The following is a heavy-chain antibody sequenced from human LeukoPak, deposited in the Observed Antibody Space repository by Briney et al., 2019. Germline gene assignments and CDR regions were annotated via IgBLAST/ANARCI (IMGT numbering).Heavy chain of an antibody. CDR3: AKQPTVTTFEAFFDY. J-gene: IGHJ4*02. CDR2: ISHDGSNK. Sequence: GRSLRLSFAVSGFTFSSYGMHWVRPAPGKGLEWVADISHDGSNKYFADSVKGRFTISRDNSKNTLYLEMNSLRAEDTAVYYCAKQPTVTTFEAFFDYWGQGTLVTVSS. CDR1: GFTFSSYG. V-gene: IGHV3-30*18. D-gene: IGHD4-17*01.